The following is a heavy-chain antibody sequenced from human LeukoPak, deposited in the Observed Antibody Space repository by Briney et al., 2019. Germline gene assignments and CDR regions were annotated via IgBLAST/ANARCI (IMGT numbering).Heavy chain of an antibody. CDR1: GYTFTSYG. CDR2: ISAYNGNT. CDR3: ASLQGYCSSGSCYQFDY. J-gene: IGHJ4*02. V-gene: IGHV1-18*01. Sequence: ASVKVSCKASGYTFTSYGISWVRQAPGQGLEWMGWISAYNGNTNYAQKLQGRVTMTTDTSTSTAYMELRSLRSDDTAVYYCASLQGYCSSGSCYQFDYWGQGTLVTVSS. D-gene: IGHD2-15*01.